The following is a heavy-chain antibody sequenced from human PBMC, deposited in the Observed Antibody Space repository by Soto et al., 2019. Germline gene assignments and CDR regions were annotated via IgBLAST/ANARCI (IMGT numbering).Heavy chain of an antibody. V-gene: IGHV1-18*01. J-gene: IGHJ4*02. CDR1: GYTFTSYG. CDR3: AREDAGGVIRDSEDY. Sequence: QVQLVQSGAEVKKPGASVKVSCKASGYTFTSYGISWMRPAPGQGLEWMGWISAYNGNTNCAQKLQGRVTMTTDTSTSTAYMELRSLRSDDTAVYYCAREDAGGVIRDSEDYWGQGTLVTVSS. CDR2: ISAYNGNT. D-gene: IGHD2-8*02.